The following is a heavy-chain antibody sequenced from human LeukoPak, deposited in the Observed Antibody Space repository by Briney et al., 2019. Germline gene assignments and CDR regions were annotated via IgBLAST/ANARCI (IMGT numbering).Heavy chain of an antibody. J-gene: IGHJ1*01. V-gene: IGHV7-4-1*02. CDR3: AREPGGWYWQGYFQH. CDR2: INTNTGNP. D-gene: IGHD6-19*01. CDR1: GYTFTGYY. Sequence: GASVKVSCKASGYTFTGYYMHWVRQAPGQGLEWMGWINTNTGNPTYAQGFTGRFVFSLDTSVSTAYLQISSLKAEDTAVYYCAREPGGWYWQGYFQHWGQGTLVTVSS.